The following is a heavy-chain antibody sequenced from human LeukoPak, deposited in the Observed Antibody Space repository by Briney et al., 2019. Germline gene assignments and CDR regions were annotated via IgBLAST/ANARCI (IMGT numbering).Heavy chain of an antibody. D-gene: IGHD1-26*01. CDR3: ARDRPEGSGSYYFWYYYYYMDV. Sequence: PGGSLRLSCAASGFTFSSYWMSWVRQAPGKGLEWVANIKQDGSEKYYVDSVKGRFTISRDNAKNSLYLQMNSLRAEDTAVYYCARDRPEGSGSYYFWYYYYYMDVWGKGTTVTVSS. CDR1: GFTFSSYW. CDR2: IKQDGSEK. J-gene: IGHJ6*03. V-gene: IGHV3-7*01.